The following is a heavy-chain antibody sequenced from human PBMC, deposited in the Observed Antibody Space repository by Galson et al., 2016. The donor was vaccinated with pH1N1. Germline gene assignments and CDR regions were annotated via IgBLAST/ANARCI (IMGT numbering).Heavy chain of an antibody. J-gene: IGHJ6*02. D-gene: IGHD2-8*02. CDR2: ISTSSSTI. Sequence: SLRLSCAASGFRFSYYEMNWVRQAPGRGLEWVSYISTSSSTIYYADSVKGRLTISRDNAKNSLYLQMNSLRADDTAIYYCAKVRPVVVDATVYFYYGMDVWGQGTTVTVSS. CDR1: GFRFSYYE. V-gene: IGHV3-48*03. CDR3: AKVRPVVVDATVYFYYGMDV.